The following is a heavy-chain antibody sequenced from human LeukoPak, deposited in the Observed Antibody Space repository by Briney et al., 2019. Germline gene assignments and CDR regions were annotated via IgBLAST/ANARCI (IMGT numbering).Heavy chain of an antibody. CDR3: ARDRPDPRYYYYMDV. J-gene: IGHJ6*03. CDR2: IYISGNT. CDR1: GGSFSGYY. Sequence: SETLSLTCAVYGGSFSGYYWSWIRQPVGKGLEWIGRIYISGNTNYNPSLKSRVTISVDTSKNQFSLKLSSVTAADTAVYYCARDRPDPRYYYYMDVWGKGTTVTISS. V-gene: IGHV4-4*07.